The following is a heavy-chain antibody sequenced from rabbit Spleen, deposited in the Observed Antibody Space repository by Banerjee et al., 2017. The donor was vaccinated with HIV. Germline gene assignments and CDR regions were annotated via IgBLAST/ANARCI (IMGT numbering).Heavy chain of an antibody. CDR2: ILGGTSGAT. D-gene: IGHD8-1*01. Sequence: QEQLEESGGDLVKPGASLTLTCTASGVSFSFNSYMCWVRQAPGKGLEWIACILGGTSGATYYANWAKGRFTISKTSSTTVTLQMTSLTTADTATYFCARDGAGGSYFALWGPGTLVTVS. CDR3: ARDGAGGSYFAL. CDR1: GVSFSFNSY. J-gene: IGHJ4*01. V-gene: IGHV1S45*01.